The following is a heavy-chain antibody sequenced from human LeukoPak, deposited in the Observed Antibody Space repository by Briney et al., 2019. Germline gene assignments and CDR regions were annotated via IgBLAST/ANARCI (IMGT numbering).Heavy chain of an antibody. CDR2: INHSGST. D-gene: IGHD2-15*01. CDR1: GGSFSGYY. V-gene: IGHV4-34*01. J-gene: IGHJ4*02. CDR3: VAYCSGGSCYQKGDY. Sequence: PSETLSLTCAVYGGSFSGYYWSWIRQPPGKGLEWIGEINHSGSTNYNPSLKSRVTISVDTSKNQFSLKLSSVTAADTAVYYCVAYCSGGSCYQKGDYWGQGTLVTVSS.